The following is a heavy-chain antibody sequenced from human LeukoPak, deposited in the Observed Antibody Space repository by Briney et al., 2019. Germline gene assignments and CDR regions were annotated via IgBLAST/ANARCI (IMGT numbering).Heavy chain of an antibody. CDR1: GFTFDDYA. CDR2: ISGDGGRT. J-gene: IGHJ4*02. CDR3: AKGDYGSGSYYNPAAQIDY. V-gene: IGHV3-43*02. D-gene: IGHD3-10*01. Sequence: GGSLRLSCAASGFTFDDYAMHWVRQAPGKGLEWVSLISGDGGRTYYADSVKGRFTISRDNSKNSLYLQMNSLRTEDTALYYCAKGDYGSGSYYNPAAQIDYWGQGTLVTVSS.